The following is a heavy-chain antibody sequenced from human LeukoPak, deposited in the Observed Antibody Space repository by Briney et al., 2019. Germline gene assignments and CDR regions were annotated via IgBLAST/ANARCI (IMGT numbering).Heavy chain of an antibody. Sequence: SETLSLTRTVSGASMSTHYWSWLRQPPGKGLEWTGSLLDSWRTKDNPSLQSRVTLSADTSKNQFSLRLTSVTAADTAVYYCATIRRGSIYGYFDFWGQGILVTVSS. CDR2: LLDSWRT. D-gene: IGHD5-18*01. V-gene: IGHV4-59*11. CDR1: GASMSTHY. J-gene: IGHJ4*02. CDR3: ATIRRGSIYGYFDF.